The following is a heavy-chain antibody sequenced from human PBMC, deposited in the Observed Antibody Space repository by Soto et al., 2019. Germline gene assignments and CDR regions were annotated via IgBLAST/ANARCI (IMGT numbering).Heavy chain of an antibody. V-gene: IGHV1-46*01. J-gene: IGHJ6*02. D-gene: IGHD1-20*01. CDR1: GYTFTSYY. CDR2: INPSGGST. CDR3: ARDGVTGTDLSYYYYYGMDV. Sequence: GASVKVSCKASGYTFTSYYMHWVRQAPGQGLEWMGIINPSGGSTSYAQKLQGRVTMTRDTSTSTVYMELSSLRSEDTAVYYCARDGVTGTDLSYYYYYGMDVWGQGTTVTVSS.